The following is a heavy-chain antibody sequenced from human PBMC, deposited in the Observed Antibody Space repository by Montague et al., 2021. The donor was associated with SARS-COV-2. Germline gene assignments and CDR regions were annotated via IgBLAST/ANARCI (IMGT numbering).Heavy chain of an antibody. Sequence: SLRLSCAASGFTFSSYDMHWVRQATGKGLEWVSAIGTAGDTYYPGSVKGRFTISRENAKNSLYLQMNSLRAGDTAVYYCARGRGGRPCYFDYWGQGTLVTVSS. CDR1: GFTFSSYD. CDR2: IGTAGDT. CDR3: ARGRGGRPCYFDY. J-gene: IGHJ4*02. D-gene: IGHD1-26*01. V-gene: IGHV3-13*01.